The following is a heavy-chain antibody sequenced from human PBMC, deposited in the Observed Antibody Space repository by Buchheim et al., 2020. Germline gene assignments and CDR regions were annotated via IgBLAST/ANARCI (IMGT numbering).Heavy chain of an antibody. J-gene: IGHJ4*02. CDR2: ISSSGKTI. V-gene: IGHV3-48*02. Sequence: EVQLVESGGGLVQPGGSLRLSCAASGFTFSSYSMNWVRQAPGKGLEWVSYISSSGKTIDYADSVKGRFTISRDNAKKSMYMQMNNLRDEDTAVYYCARLRGYSYGYADYWGQGTL. CDR1: GFTFSSYS. D-gene: IGHD5-18*01. CDR3: ARLRGYSYGYADY.